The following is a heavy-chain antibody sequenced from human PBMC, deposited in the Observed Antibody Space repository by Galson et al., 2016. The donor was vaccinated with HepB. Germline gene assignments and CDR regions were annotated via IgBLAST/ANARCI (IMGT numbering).Heavy chain of an antibody. CDR2: IRNDGNDK. CDR3: SREATDKSKRDAWFDR. Sequence: SLRLSCATSGFILRTSAMHWVRQAPGKGLEWVAVIRNDGNDKYYTDSVKGRFSISRDNSKNTVSLQMNGLRDEDTALYYCSREATDKSKRDAWFDRWGQGTLVTVS. D-gene: IGHD4-11*01. CDR1: GFILRTSA. J-gene: IGHJ5*02. V-gene: IGHV3-33*01.